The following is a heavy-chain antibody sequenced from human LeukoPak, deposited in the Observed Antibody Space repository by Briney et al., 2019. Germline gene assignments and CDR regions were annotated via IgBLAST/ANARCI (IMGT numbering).Heavy chain of an antibody. D-gene: IGHD4-23*01. CDR1: GGSISSYY. Sequence: SETLSLTCTVSGGSISSYYWSWIRQPPGKGLEWIGYVYYSGTTNYNPSLKSRVIISVDTSKNQFSLKLSPVIAADTAVYYCARVGVDYSGNIIKYYFDYWGQGTLVTVSS. CDR2: VYYSGTT. CDR3: ARVGVDYSGNIIKYYFDY. V-gene: IGHV4-59*01. J-gene: IGHJ4*02.